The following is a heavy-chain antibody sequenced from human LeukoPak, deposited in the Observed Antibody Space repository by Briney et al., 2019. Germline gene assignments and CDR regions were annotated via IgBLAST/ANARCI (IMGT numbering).Heavy chain of an antibody. CDR2: ISGSGGST. CDR3: AKKLGSSGSYVLVGPGAGSGAFDI. D-gene: IGHD1-26*01. V-gene: IGHV3-23*01. J-gene: IGHJ3*02. CDR1: GFTFSSYA. Sequence: GGSLRLSCAASGFTFSSYAMSWVRQAPGKGLEWVSAISGSGGSTYYADSVKGRFTISRDNSKNTLYLQMNSLRAEDTAVYYCAKKLGSSGSYVLVGPGAGSGAFDIWGQGTMVTVSS.